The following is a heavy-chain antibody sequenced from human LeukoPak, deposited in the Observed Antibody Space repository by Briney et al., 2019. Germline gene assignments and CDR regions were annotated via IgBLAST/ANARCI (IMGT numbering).Heavy chain of an antibody. CDR2: IIPIFGTA. J-gene: IGHJ4*02. V-gene: IGHV1-69*13. CDR1: GGTFSSYA. D-gene: IGHD6-13*01. Sequence: EASVKVSCKASGGTFSSYAISWVRQAPGQGLEWMGGIIPIFGTANYAQKFQGRVTITADESTSTAYMELRSLRSDDTAVYYCARASSGWYTAWGQGTLVTVSS. CDR3: ARASSGWYTA.